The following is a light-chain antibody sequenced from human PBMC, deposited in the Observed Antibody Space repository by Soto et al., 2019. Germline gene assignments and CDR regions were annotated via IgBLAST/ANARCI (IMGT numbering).Light chain of an antibody. J-gene: IGLJ2*01. CDR3: ATWDDSLSGSVE. CDR2: GIN. CDR1: RSNIGSNT. Sequence: QSVLTQPPSASGSPGQRVTISCSGSRSNIGSNTVSWYQQLPGTAPKLLSYGINQRPSGVPDRVSGSTSGTSASLAISGLQSEDEANYYCATWDDSLSGSVEFGGGTTLPVL. V-gene: IGLV1-44*01.